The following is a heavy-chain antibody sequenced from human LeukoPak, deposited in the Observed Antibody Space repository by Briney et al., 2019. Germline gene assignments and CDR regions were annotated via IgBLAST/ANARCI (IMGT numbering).Heavy chain of an antibody. CDR2: IKQDGSEK. V-gene: IGHV3-7*01. CDR1: GFTFSSYW. D-gene: IGHD3-9*01. J-gene: IGHJ4*02. CDR3: ARVMAVLDILTGYFDY. Sequence: GGSLRLSCAASGFTFSSYWMSWVRQAPGKGLEWVANIKQDGSEKYYVDSVKGRFTISRDNAKNSLYLQMNSLRAEDTAVYYCARVMAVLDILTGYFDYWGQGTLVTVSS.